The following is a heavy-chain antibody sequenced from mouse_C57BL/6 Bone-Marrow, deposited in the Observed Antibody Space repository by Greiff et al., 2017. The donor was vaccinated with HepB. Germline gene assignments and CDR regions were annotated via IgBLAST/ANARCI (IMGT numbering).Heavy chain of an antibody. CDR2: IRNKANNHAT. V-gene: IGHV6-6*01. CDR1: GFTFSDAW. D-gene: IGHD1-1*01. J-gene: IGHJ1*03. CDR3: TRITTVVATPATSWYFDV. Sequence: EVQRVESGGGLVKPGGSLKLSCAASGFTFSDAWMDWVRQSPEKGLEWVAEIRNKANNHATYYAESVKGRFTISRDDSKSSVYLQMNSLRAEDTGIYYCTRITTVVATPATSWYFDVWGTGTTVTVSS.